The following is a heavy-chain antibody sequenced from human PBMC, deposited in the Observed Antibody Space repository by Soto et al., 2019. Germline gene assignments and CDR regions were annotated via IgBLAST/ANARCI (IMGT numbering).Heavy chain of an antibody. CDR1: GFPFNNYA. Sequence: EAQLLESGGGLVQPGGSLRLSCAASGFPFNNYAMSWVRQAPGKGLEWVSAIRGTDESTYYAQSVRGRFTITRDNPKNTLNLQMNSLRAEDTAVYYCAKSRSVEDGFDIWGQGTMVTVSS. V-gene: IGHV3-23*01. J-gene: IGHJ3*02. CDR2: IRGTDEST. CDR3: AKSRSVEDGFDI.